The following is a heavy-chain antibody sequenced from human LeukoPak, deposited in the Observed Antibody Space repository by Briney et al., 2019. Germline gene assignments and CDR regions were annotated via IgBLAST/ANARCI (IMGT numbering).Heavy chain of an antibody. J-gene: IGHJ3*02. CDR2: IYYSGKT. V-gene: IGHV4-59*11. CDR3: ARLVNNDSSGDADTFDM. D-gene: IGHD3-22*01. CDR1: GGSISRHY. Sequence: PSETLSLTCAVSGGSISRHYWSWIRQHPGKGLEWIGYIYYSGKTYYIPSLHSRVTMSVDTSNNHFSLRLTSMTAADTAVYYCARLVNNDSSGDADTFDMWGQGTMVTVSS.